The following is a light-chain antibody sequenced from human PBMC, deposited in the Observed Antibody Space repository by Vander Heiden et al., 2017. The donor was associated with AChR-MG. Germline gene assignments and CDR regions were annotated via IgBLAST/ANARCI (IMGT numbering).Light chain of an antibody. CDR1: QSVSSN. J-gene: IGKJ4*01. CDR3: QQYKNWPPLT. CDR2: GAS. V-gene: IGKV3-15*01. Sequence: EIVMTQSPATLSVSPGERATLSCRASQSVSSNLAWYQQKPGQAPRLLIYGASTRATGIPARFSGSAYGTEFTLTISSLQSEDFAVYYCQQYKNWPPLTFGGGTKVEIK.